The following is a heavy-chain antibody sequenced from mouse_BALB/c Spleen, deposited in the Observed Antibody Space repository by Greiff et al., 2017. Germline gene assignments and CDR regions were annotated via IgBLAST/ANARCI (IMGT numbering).Heavy chain of an antibody. V-gene: IGHV2-9-2*01. D-gene: IGHD2-3*01. J-gene: IGHJ1*01. CDR3: VRGGWLPYWYFDV. CDR2: IWTGGGT. CDR1: GFSLTSYD. Sequence: QVQLKQSGPGLVAPSQSLSITCTVSGFSLTSYDISWIRQPPGKGLEWLGVIWTGGGTNYNSAFMSRLSISKDNSKSQVFLKMNSLQTDDTAIYYCVRGGWLPYWYFDVWGAGTTVTVSS.